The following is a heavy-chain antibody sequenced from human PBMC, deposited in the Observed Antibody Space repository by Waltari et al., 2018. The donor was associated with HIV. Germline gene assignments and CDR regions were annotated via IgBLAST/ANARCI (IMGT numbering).Heavy chain of an antibody. J-gene: IGHJ4*02. CDR1: GFTFNTFN. CDR2: ISRTSSFI. Sequence: EVQLVASGGGLVNPGGFLRLSCGVPGFTFNTFNMKWVRQAPGKGRDWVSSISRTSSFIYDADALKCRFTVSRDNAKNSLYLQINNLRAEDTAIYYCASENFWGGPHNWGQGTLVTVSS. V-gene: IGHV3-21*03. CDR3: ASENFWGGPHN. D-gene: IGHD3-3*01.